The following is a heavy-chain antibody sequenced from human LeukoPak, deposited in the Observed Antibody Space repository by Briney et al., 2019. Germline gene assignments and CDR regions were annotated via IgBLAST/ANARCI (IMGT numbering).Heavy chain of an antibody. CDR3: ATRFGLDYYYYYMDV. Sequence: GGSLRLSCAASGFTFSLYAMTWVRQTPEKGLEWVSTIDGDGADTYYVDSVRGRFTISRDNSKNTLSLQMTSLRADDTAVYYCATRFGLDYYYYYMDVWGKGTTVTVSS. D-gene: IGHD3-10*01. V-gene: IGHV3-23*01. CDR2: IDGDGADT. CDR1: GFTFSLYA. J-gene: IGHJ6*03.